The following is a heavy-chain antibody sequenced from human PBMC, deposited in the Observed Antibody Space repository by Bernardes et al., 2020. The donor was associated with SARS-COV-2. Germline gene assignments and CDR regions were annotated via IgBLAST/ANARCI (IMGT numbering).Heavy chain of an antibody. Sequence: SETLSLTCTVSGGSISSGGYYWSWIRQHPGKGLEWIGYIYYSGSTYYNPSLKSRVTISVDTSKNQFSLKLSSVTAADTAVYYCARDSTIPQPYCSSTSCYGVLPGLVFDPWGQGTLVTVSS. CDR2: IYYSGST. D-gene: IGHD2-2*01. V-gene: IGHV4-31*03. CDR1: GGSISSGGYY. J-gene: IGHJ5*02. CDR3: ARDSTIPQPYCSSTSCYGVLPGLVFDP.